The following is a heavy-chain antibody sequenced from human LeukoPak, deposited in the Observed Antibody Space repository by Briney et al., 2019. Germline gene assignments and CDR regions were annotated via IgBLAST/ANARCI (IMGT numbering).Heavy chain of an antibody. J-gene: IGHJ4*02. CDR1: RFTFSSYG. CDR2: ISYDGSNK. Sequence: GGSLRLSCAASRFTFSSYGRHWVRQAPGKRLEWVAVISYDGSNKYYADSVKGRLTISRDNSKNTLYLQMNSLRAEDTAVYYCVTGEGRGDSYGSFDYWGQGTLVTVSS. D-gene: IGHD5-18*01. V-gene: IGHV3-30*03. CDR3: VTGEGRGDSYGSFDY.